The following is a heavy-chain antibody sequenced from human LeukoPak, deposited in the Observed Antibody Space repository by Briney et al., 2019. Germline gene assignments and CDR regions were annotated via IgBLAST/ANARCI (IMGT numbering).Heavy chain of an antibody. D-gene: IGHD3-22*01. CDR3: AKANRITMIVPLDY. CDR1: GFTFSSYA. V-gene: IGHV3-23*01. J-gene: IGHJ4*02. Sequence: GGSLRLSCAASGFTFSSYAMTWVRQAPGKGLEWVSVISGSGGSTYYADSVKGRFTISRDDSKNTLYLQMNSLRAEDTALYYCAKANRITMIVPLDYWGQGTLVTVSS. CDR2: ISGSGGST.